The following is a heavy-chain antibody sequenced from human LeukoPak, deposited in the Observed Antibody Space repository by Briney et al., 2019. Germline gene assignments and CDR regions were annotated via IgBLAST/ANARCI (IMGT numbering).Heavy chain of an antibody. CDR3: ARRGFYDSSGYYRT. Sequence: SETLSLTCAVYGGSFSGYYWSWIRQPPGKGLEWIGEINHSGSTNYNPSLKSRVAISVDTSKNQFSLKLSSVTAADTAVYYCARRGFYDSSGYYRTWGQGTLVTVSS. D-gene: IGHD3-22*01. J-gene: IGHJ5*02. V-gene: IGHV4-34*01. CDR2: INHSGST. CDR1: GGSFSGYY.